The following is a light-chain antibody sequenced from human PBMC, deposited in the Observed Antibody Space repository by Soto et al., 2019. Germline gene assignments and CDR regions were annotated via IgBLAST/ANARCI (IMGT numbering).Light chain of an antibody. V-gene: IGKV3-15*01. CDR3: HQYSNTFRT. J-gene: IGKJ1*01. CDR2: DTS. CDR1: YPVGTN. Sequence: EIVLTQFPAALSVSPGERATLSCWASYPVGTNLAWYQQKPGQAPRLLIYDTSTRATGVPARFSGSGSGTEFTLTISNLQAEDSAVYHCHQYSNTFRTFGQGTKVDIK.